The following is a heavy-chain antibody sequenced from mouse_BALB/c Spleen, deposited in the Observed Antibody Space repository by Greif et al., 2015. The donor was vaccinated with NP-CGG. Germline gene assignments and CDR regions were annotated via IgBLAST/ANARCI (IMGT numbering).Heavy chain of an antibody. V-gene: IGHV7-1*02. J-gene: IGHJ1*01. CDR3: ARDYYGSSYWYFDV. D-gene: IGHD1-1*01. CDR1: GFTFSDFY. CDR2: SRNKANDYTT. Sequence: EVKLVESGGGLVQPGGSLRLSCATSGFTFSDFYIEWVRQPPGKRLEWIAASRNKANDYTTEYSASVKGRFIVSRDTSQSILYLQMNALRAEDTAIYYCARDYYGSSYWYFDVWGAGTTVTVSS.